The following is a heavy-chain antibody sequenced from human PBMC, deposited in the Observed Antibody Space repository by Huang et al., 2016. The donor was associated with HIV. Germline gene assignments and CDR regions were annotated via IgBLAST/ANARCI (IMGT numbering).Heavy chain of an antibody. D-gene: IGHD6-19*01. CDR2: IIPMFGTA. CDR3: ARSLYSSGWTYWYFDL. J-gene: IGHJ2*01. V-gene: IGHV1-69*01. Sequence: QAQLVQSGAEVKKPGSSVKVSCKASGGTFSSYGISWVRQAPGQGLEGMGGIIPMFGTANYAQKFQGRVTITADESTSTAYMELSSLRSEDTAVYYCARSLYSSGWTYWYFDLWGRGTLVTVSS. CDR1: GGTFSSYG.